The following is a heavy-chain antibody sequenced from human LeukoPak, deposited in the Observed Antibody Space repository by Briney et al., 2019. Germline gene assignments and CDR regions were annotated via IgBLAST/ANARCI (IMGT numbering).Heavy chain of an antibody. CDR3: AKDWHNGDDPLFDY. J-gene: IGHJ4*02. Sequence: GGSLRLSCVVSGFTFSSHSMSWVRQAPGKGLEWVADITREGSAAYYVDSVKGRFSISRDNAKNSLYLQMNSLRAEDTAVYYCAKDWHNGDDPLFDYWGQGNVVTVSS. CDR1: GFTFSSHS. CDR2: ITREGSAA. D-gene: IGHD2-8*01. V-gene: IGHV3-7*05.